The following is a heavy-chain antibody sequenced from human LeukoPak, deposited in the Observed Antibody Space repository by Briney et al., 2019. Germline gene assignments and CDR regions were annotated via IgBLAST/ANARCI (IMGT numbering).Heavy chain of an antibody. CDR1: GGSVSRTSYY. CDR2: GHYSGST. D-gene: IGHD3-3*01. CDR3: ARRGPDVTIFGVGQYNWFDP. Sequence: SETLSLTCTVSGGSVSRTSYYWSWIRQPPGKGLEWIGYGHYSGSTVYNPSLKSRVTISVDTSKNQFSLKLSSVTAADTAVYYCARRGPDVTIFGVGQYNWFDPWGQGTLVTVSS. J-gene: IGHJ5*02. V-gene: IGHV4-61*01.